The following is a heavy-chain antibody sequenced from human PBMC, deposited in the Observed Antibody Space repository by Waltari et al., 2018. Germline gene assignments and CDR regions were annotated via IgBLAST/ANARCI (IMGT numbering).Heavy chain of an antibody. CDR3: ARVVGASEGYYYYYYMDV. D-gene: IGHD1-26*01. J-gene: IGHJ6*03. CDR2: IIPIFGTA. V-gene: IGHV1-69*05. CDR1: GGTFSSYA. Sequence: QVQLVQSGAEVKKPGSSVTVSCKASGGTFSSYAISWVRQAPGHGLEWMGGIIPIFGTANYAQKFQGRVTITTDESTSTAYMELSSLRSEDTAVYYCARVVGASEGYYYYYYMDVWGKGTTVTVSS.